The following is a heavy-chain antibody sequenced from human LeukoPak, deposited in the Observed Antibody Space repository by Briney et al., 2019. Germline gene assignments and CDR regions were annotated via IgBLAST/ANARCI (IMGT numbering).Heavy chain of an antibody. CDR2: IYYSGST. Sequence: SETLSLTCTVSGGSISSYYWSWIRQTPGKGLEWIGHIYYSGSTNYNPSLKSRITISVDTSKNQFSLKLSSVTAADTAVYYCARHLAPSSGYLTLDYWGQGTLVTVPS. J-gene: IGHJ4*02. V-gene: IGHV4-59*08. CDR3: ARHLAPSSGYLTLDY. CDR1: GGSISSYY. D-gene: IGHD3-22*01.